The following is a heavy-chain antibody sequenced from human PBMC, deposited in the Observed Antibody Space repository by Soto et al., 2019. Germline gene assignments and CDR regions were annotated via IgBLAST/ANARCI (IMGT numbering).Heavy chain of an antibody. CDR1: GGTFSSYA. CDR3: ARGAMAARTGYSSSWYPADY. CDR2: IIPIFGTA. V-gene: IGHV1-69*13. J-gene: IGHJ4*02. D-gene: IGHD6-13*01. Sequence: SVKVSCKASGGTFSSYAISWVRQAPGQGLEWMGGIIPIFGTANYAQKFQGRVTITADESTSTAYMELSSLRSEDTAVYYCARGAMAARTGYSSSWYPADYWGQGTLVTVSS.